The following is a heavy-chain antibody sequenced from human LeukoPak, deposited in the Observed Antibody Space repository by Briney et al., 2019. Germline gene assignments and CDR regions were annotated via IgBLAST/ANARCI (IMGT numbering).Heavy chain of an antibody. V-gene: IGHV6-1*01. CDR2: TYYRSKWYY. CDR3: ARGSRNYGDYYFDY. D-gene: IGHD4-17*01. J-gene: IGHJ4*02. CDR1: GDSVSSNSAA. Sequence: LSQTLSLTCAISGDSVSSNSAAWNWIRQSPSRGLEWLGRTYYRSKWYYDYVVAVKSRISINPDTSKNQFSLKLSSVTAADTAVYYCARGSRNYGDYYFDYWGQGTLVTVSS.